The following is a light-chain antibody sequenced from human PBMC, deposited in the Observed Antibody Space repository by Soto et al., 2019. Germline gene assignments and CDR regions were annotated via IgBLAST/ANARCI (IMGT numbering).Light chain of an antibody. Sequence: QSVLTQPPSASGSPGQRLTISCSGSTSNILRNYVYWYRQLPGTAPRLLISMNDQRPSGVPDRFSGSKSGTSASLAISGLRSEDEADYYCASWDDSLSGYVFGTGTKVTVL. CDR1: TSNILRNY. CDR2: MND. CDR3: ASWDDSLSGYV. J-gene: IGLJ1*01. V-gene: IGLV1-47*01.